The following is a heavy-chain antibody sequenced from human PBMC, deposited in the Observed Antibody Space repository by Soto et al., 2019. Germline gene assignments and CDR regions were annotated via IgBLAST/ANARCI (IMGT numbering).Heavy chain of an antibody. Sequence: EVRLVESGGDLVKSGGSLRLSCVGSGFLFRNYEMNWDRQAPGKGLEWLAHISTTGGHVSESDSVKGRFTISRDNTKHTLYLQMNSLRTEDTGVYNCVTQPHWARPFESWGQGTLVTVSS. CDR3: VTQPHWARPFES. J-gene: IGHJ4*02. CDR2: ISTTGGHV. V-gene: IGHV3-48*03. D-gene: IGHD7-27*01. CDR1: GFLFRNYE.